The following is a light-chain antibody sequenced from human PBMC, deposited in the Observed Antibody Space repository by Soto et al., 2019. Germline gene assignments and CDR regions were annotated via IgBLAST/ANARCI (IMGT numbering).Light chain of an antibody. CDR1: QSVSSL. CDR3: QQYNIWPYT. J-gene: IGKJ2*01. V-gene: IGKV3-15*01. Sequence: IVLTQSPSTLSVSPGERSTFSCRASQSVSSLLAWYQQKPRQAPRLLIYDTSTRATGIPARFSGSGSGTDFTPTISSLQSEDFAIYYCQQYNIWPYTFGQGTKVDIK. CDR2: DTS.